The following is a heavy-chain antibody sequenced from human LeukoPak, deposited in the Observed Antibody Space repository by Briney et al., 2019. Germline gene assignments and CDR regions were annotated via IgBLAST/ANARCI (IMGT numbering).Heavy chain of an antibody. V-gene: IGHV4-34*01. J-gene: IGHJ6*03. CDR1: GGSFSGYY. Sequence: SETLSLTCAVYGGSFSGYYWSWIRQPPGKGLEWIGEINHSGSTNYNPSPKGRVTISVDTSKNQFSLKLSSVTAADTALYYCARGSQGWYYYMDVWGKGTTVTVSS. CDR2: INHSGST. CDR3: ARGSQGWYYYMDV.